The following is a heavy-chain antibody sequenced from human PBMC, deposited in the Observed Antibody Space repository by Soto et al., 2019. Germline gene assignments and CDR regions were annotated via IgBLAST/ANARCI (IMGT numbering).Heavy chain of an antibody. D-gene: IGHD2-21*02. CDR3: ARANIVVVTAIEEFDP. CDR2: IIPIFGTA. CDR1: GGTFSSYA. V-gene: IGHV1-69*12. Sequence: QVQLVQSGAEVKKPGSSVKVSCKASGGTFSSYAISWVRQAPGQGLEWMGGIIPIFGTANYAQQFQGRGTITAEESKSTAYMAMSSLRSEDTAVYYCARANIVVVTAIEEFDPWGQGTLDTVSS. J-gene: IGHJ5*02.